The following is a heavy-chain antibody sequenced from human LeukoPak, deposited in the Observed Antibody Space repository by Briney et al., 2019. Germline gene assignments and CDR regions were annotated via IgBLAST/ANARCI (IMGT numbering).Heavy chain of an antibody. V-gene: IGHV1-8*03. CDR2: MNRNSGNT. Sequence: ASVKVSCKASGYTFTSYDINWVRQATGQGLEWMGWMNRNSGNTGYAQKFQGRVTITRNTSISTAYMELSSLRSEDTAVYYCARVTVNENYYYYMDVWGKGTTVTVSS. CDR1: GYTFTSYD. CDR3: ARVTVNENYYYYMDV. D-gene: IGHD4-11*01. J-gene: IGHJ6*03.